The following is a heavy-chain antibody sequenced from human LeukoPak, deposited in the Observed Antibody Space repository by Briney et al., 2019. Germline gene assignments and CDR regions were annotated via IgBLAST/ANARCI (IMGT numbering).Heavy chain of an antibody. J-gene: IGHJ5*02. CDR2: IYYSGST. D-gene: IGHD4-11*01. CDR3: ARSPDYSNYQGDWFDP. V-gene: IGHV4-59*01. Sequence: PSETLSLTCTVSSGSIRSYYWSWIRQPPGKGLEWIGYIYYSGSTYYNPSLKSRVTMSVDTSKKGFSLKLTSVTAADTAVYYCARSPDYSNYQGDWFDPWGQGTLVTVSS. CDR1: SGSIRSYY.